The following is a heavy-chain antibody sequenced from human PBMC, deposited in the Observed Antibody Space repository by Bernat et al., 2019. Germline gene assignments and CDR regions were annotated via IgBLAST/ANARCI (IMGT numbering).Heavy chain of an antibody. CDR3: ARLMTTVTDYYGMDV. V-gene: IGHV4-59*08. D-gene: IGHD4-17*01. J-gene: IGHJ6*02. CDR1: GGSISSYY. CDR2: IYYSGST. Sequence: QVQLQESGPGLVKPSETLSLTCTVSGGSISSYYWSWIRQPPGKGLEWIGYIYYSGSTNYNPSLESRVTISVDTSKNQFSLKLSSVTAADTAVYYCARLMTTVTDYYGMDVWGQGTTVTVSS.